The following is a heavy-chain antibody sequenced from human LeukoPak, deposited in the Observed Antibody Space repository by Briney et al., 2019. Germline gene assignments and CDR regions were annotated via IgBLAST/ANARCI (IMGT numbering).Heavy chain of an antibody. Sequence: SETLSLTCTVSGGSISSYYWSWIRQPPGKGLEWIGYIYYSGSTNYNPSLKSRVTISVDTSKNQFSLKLSSVTAADTAVYYCARQNEHYYYGMDVWGQGTTVTVSS. CDR3: ARQNEHYYYGMDV. V-gene: IGHV4-59*08. J-gene: IGHJ6*02. CDR1: GGSISSYY. D-gene: IGHD1-1*01. CDR2: IYYSGST.